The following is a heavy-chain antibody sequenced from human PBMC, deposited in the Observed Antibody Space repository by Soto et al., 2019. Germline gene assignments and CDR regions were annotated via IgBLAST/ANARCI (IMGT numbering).Heavy chain of an antibody. D-gene: IGHD3-22*01. CDR1: GFTFSSYA. J-gene: IGHJ4*02. CDR2: ISGSGGST. Sequence: GGSLGLSCAASGFTFSSYAMSWVRQAPGKGLEWVSAISGSGGSTYYADSVKGRFTISRDNSKNTLYLQMNSLRAEDTAVYYCAGAYYYDSSGHSEFDYWGQGTLVTVSS. CDR3: AGAYYYDSSGHSEFDY. V-gene: IGHV3-23*01.